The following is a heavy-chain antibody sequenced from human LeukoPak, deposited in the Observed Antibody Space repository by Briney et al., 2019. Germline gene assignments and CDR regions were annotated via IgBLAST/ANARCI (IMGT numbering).Heavy chain of an antibody. D-gene: IGHD3-22*01. J-gene: IGHJ4*02. CDR1: GFTFSSYW. CDR3: ARRSNLYDSSGYYYYFDY. Sequence: GGSLRLSCAASGFTFSSYWMSWVRQAPGKGLEWVANIKQDGSEKYYVDSVKGRFTISRDNAKNSLYLQMNSLRAEDTAVYYCARRSNLYDSSGYYYYFDYWGQGTLVTVSS. CDR2: IKQDGSEK. V-gene: IGHV3-7*01.